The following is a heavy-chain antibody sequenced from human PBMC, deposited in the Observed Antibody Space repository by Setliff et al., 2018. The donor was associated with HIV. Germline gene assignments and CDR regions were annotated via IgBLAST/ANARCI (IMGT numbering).Heavy chain of an antibody. J-gene: IGHJ4*02. CDR3: ARGLDYYGSGSYLPLGY. Sequence: SETLSLTCTVSGGSISTSNWWGWIRQPPGKGLEWIGYIYTSGSTNYNPSLKSRVTISVDTSKRQFSLKLSSVTAADTAVYYCARGLDYYGSGSYLPLGYWGQGTLVTVSS. CDR2: IYTSGST. D-gene: IGHD3-10*01. V-gene: IGHV4-28*03. CDR1: GGSISTSNW.